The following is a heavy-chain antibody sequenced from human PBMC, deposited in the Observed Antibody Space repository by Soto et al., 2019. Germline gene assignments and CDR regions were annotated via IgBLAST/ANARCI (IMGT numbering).Heavy chain of an antibody. CDR2: IYNSGST. J-gene: IGHJ4*02. V-gene: IGHV4-59*08. CDR3: ARGYSYGHFDY. Sequence: SETLSLTCTVSGASISSSYWSWIRQPPGKGLEWIGYIYNSGSTTYNPSLKSRVTISVDTSKNQFSLKLSSVTAADTAVYYCARGYSYGHFDYWSQGTLVTVSS. D-gene: IGHD5-18*01. CDR1: GASISSSY.